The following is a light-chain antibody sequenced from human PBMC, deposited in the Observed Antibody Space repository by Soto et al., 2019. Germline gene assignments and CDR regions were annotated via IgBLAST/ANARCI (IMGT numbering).Light chain of an antibody. Sequence: QSALTQPASVSGSPGQSITISCTGTSSDVGSYNLVSWYQQHPGKAPKLMIYEGSKRPSGVSNRFSGSKSGNTASLTISGLQADYDADYYFSSYAGSSTVVFGRGTKLTVL. J-gene: IGLJ2*01. V-gene: IGLV2-23*03. CDR2: EGS. CDR1: SSDVGSYNL. CDR3: SSYAGSSTVV.